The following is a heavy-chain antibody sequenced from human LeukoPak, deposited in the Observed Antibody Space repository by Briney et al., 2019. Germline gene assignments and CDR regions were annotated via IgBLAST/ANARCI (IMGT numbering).Heavy chain of an antibody. J-gene: IGHJ4*02. CDR2: IFHTGTT. Sequence: SETLSLTCTVSGGSISSYYWSWIRQPPGKGLEWIGHIFHTGTTNYNPSLKSRVTISVDTSRNQFSLKLTSVTAADTAVYYCARYFSGKTLDFWGQGTLVTVSS. CDR3: ARYFSGKTLDF. CDR1: GGSISSYY. V-gene: IGHV4-59*01. D-gene: IGHD1-26*01.